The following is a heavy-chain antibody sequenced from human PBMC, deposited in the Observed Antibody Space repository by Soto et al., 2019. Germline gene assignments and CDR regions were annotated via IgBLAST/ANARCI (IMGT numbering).Heavy chain of an antibody. V-gene: IGHV3-66*01. Sequence: GGSLRLSCAASGFTVSSNYMSWVRQAPGKGLEWVSVIYSGGSTYYADSVKGRFTISRDNSKNTLYLQMNSLRAEDTAVYYCVRDRDYGDYSFSPNGMDVWGQGTTVTVSS. CDR1: GFTVSSNY. CDR2: IYSGGST. CDR3: VRDRDYGDYSFSPNGMDV. D-gene: IGHD4-17*01. J-gene: IGHJ6*02.